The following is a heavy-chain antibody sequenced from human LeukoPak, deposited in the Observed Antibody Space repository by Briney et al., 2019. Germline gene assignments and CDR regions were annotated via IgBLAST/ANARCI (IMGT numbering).Heavy chain of an antibody. J-gene: IGHJ4*02. Sequence: SGPTLVKPTQTLTLICTFSGFSLSTSGVGVGWIRQPPVKALEWLALIYWDDDKRYSPSLKSRLTITKDTSKNQVVLTMTNMDPVDTATYYCAHTNPIGPPGYWGQGTLVTVSS. CDR1: GFSLSTSGVG. V-gene: IGHV2-5*02. CDR2: IYWDDDK. CDR3: AHTNPIGPPGY. D-gene: IGHD1-14*01.